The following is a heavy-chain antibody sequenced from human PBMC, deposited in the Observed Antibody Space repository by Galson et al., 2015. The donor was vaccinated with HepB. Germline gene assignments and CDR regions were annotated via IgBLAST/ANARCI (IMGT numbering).Heavy chain of an antibody. CDR3: AKDRVTTPDY. CDR1: GFTFSSYG. Sequence: SLRLSCAASGFTFSSYGMHWVRQAPGKGLEWVAVISYDGSNKYYADSVKGRFTISRDNSKNTLYLQMNSLRAEDTAVYYCAKDRVTTPDYWGQGTLVTVSS. J-gene: IGHJ4*02. V-gene: IGHV3-30*18. CDR2: ISYDGSNK. D-gene: IGHD4-11*01.